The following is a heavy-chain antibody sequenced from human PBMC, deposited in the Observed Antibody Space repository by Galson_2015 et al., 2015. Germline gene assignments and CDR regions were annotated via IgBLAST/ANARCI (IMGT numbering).Heavy chain of an antibody. J-gene: IGHJ6*03. CDR2: IIQKFGTA. V-gene: IGHV1-69*13. CDR1: GGTFNTSA. D-gene: IGHD5-12*01. Sequence: SVKVSCKASGGTFNTSAISWVRQAPGKGLEWVGGIIQKFGTAKYAQKFQGRLTITADESTSAAYLEMTSLTSEDTAVYYCASKALGEYTGYVPPDYYRYYMDVWGKGTTVTVSS. CDR3: ASKALGEYTGYVPPDYYRYYMDV.